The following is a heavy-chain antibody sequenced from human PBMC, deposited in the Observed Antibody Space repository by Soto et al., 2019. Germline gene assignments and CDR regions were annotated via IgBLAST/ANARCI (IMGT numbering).Heavy chain of an antibody. CDR2: IYHSGST. CDR1: GGSISSGGYS. Sequence: PSETLSLTCAVSGGSISSGGYSWSWIRQPPGKGLEWIGYIYHSGSTYYNPSLKSRVTISIDRSKNQFSLKLSSVIAADTAVYYCARVPVYSGYDSAWFDPWGHGTLVTVSS. J-gene: IGHJ5*02. D-gene: IGHD5-12*01. CDR3: ARVPVYSGYDSAWFDP. V-gene: IGHV4-30-2*01.